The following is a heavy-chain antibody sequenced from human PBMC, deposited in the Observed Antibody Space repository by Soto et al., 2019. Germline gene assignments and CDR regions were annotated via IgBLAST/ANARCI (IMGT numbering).Heavy chain of an antibody. V-gene: IGHV3-74*03. J-gene: IGHJ4*02. CDR3: VRDYDSSGFYSGH. CDR1: GFTFSGYW. Sequence: EVQLVESGGGLVQPGGSLRLSCAASGFTFSGYWMHWVRQSPGKGLVWVSQIDSDGRSTTYADTVKGRFTVSRDNAKNKLFLQMNSLRAEDTAVYYCVRDYDSSGFYSGHWGQGTLVTVSS. D-gene: IGHD3-22*01. CDR2: IDSDGRST.